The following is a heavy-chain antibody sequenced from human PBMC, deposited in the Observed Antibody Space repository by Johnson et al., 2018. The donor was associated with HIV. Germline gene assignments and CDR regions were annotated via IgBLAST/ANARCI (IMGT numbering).Heavy chain of an antibody. Sequence: VQLVESGGGLVQPGGSLRLSCAASGFTFSSYWMHWVRQAPGKGLVWVSRINSDGSSTSYADSVKGRFTISRDNSKNTLYLQINSLRAEDTAVYYCARATHYYGSTAFDIWGQGTMVTVSS. CDR1: GFTFSSYW. V-gene: IGHV3-74*02. J-gene: IGHJ3*02. CDR2: INSDGSST. CDR3: ARATHYYGSTAFDI. D-gene: IGHD3-10*01.